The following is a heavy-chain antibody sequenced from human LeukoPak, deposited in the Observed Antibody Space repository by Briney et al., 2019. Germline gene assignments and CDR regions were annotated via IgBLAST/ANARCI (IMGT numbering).Heavy chain of an antibody. CDR2: ISGSGGST. CDR3: AKDLPLHYYDSSGYPNLFDY. J-gene: IGHJ4*02. Sequence: PGGSLRLSCAASGFTFSSYAMSWVRQAPGKGLEWVSAISGSGGSTYYADSVKGRFTISRGNSKNTLYLQMNSLRAEDTAVYYCAKDLPLHYYDSSGYPNLFDYWGQGTLVTASS. CDR1: GFTFSSYA. V-gene: IGHV3-23*01. D-gene: IGHD3-22*01.